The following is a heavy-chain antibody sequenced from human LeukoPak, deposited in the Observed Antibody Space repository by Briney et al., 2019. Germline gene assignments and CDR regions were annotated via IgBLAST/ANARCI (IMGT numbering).Heavy chain of an antibody. CDR2: IYYSGST. CDR1: GGSISSYY. CDR3: ARGGGYHDY. Sequence: SETLSLTCTVSGGSISSYYWSWIRQPPGKGLEWIGYIYYSGSTNYNPSLKSRVTLSVDTSKNQFSLRLSSVTAADTAVYYCARGGGYHDYWGQGTLVTVSS. D-gene: IGHD6-19*01. V-gene: IGHV4-59*01. J-gene: IGHJ4*02.